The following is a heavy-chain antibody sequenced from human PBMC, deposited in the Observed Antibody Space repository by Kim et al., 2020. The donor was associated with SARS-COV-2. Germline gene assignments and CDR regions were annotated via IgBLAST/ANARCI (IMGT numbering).Heavy chain of an antibody. J-gene: IGHJ6*02. Sequence: RFAISRDNSKNTLYLQMNSLRAEDTAVYYCARDSGFYSNRERDYYYGMDVWGQGTTVTVSS. V-gene: IGHV3-53*01. D-gene: IGHD4-4*01. CDR3: ARDSGFYSNRERDYYYGMDV.